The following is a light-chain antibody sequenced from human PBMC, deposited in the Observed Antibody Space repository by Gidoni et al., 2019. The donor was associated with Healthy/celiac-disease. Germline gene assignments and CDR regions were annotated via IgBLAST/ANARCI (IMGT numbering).Light chain of an antibody. CDR3: QQYGSSPPLT. V-gene: IGKV3-20*01. Sequence: IVLTPSPGTLSFSPGERATLSCRASQSVSSSYLAWYQQKPGQAPRLLIYGASSSATGIPHRFSGSGSGTDFTLTISRLEPEDFAVYYCQQYGSSPPLTFGPGTKVDIK. J-gene: IGKJ3*01. CDR2: GAS. CDR1: QSVSSSY.